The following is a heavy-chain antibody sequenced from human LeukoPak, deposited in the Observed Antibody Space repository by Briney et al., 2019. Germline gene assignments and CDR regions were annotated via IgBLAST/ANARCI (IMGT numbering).Heavy chain of an antibody. J-gene: IGHJ4*02. V-gene: IGHV3-30*02. D-gene: IGHD6-13*01. CDR3: AKTYSNSWYFDY. CDR2: IRSDGSDK. Sequence: GGSLRLSCAASGFTFSAYGMHWVRQPPGKGLEWVAFIRSDGSDKQYGDSVKGRFTISRDNSKNTLFLQMNSLRAEDTAVYYCAKTYSNSWYFDYWGQGTLVTVSS. CDR1: GFTFSAYG.